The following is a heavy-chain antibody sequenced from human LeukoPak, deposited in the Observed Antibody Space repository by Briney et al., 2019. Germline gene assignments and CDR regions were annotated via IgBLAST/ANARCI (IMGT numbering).Heavy chain of an antibody. J-gene: IGHJ5*02. CDR1: GFTFSDYY. CDR3: ARAGQNNWFDL. Sequence: AGGSLRLSCAASGFTFSDYYMSWVRQAPGKGLEWVSFLSGSGEIIYYADSVKGRFTISRDNAKNSLYLQMNSLRAEDTAVYHCARAGQNNWFDLWGQGTLVTVSS. CDR2: LSGSGEII. V-gene: IGHV3-11*01.